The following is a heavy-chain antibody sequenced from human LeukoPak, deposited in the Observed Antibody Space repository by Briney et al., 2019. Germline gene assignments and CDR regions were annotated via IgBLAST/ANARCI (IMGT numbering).Heavy chain of an antibody. D-gene: IGHD3-3*01. Sequence: QPGGSLRLSCAASGFTFSSYWMSWVRQAPGKGLEWVANIKQDGSEKYYVDSVKGRFTISRDNAKNSLYLQMNSLRAEDTAVYYCARSDHDWYYDFWSGYNWFDPWGQGTLVTVSS. J-gene: IGHJ5*02. CDR1: GFTFSSYW. CDR3: ARSDHDWYYDFWSGYNWFDP. CDR2: IKQDGSEK. V-gene: IGHV3-7*01.